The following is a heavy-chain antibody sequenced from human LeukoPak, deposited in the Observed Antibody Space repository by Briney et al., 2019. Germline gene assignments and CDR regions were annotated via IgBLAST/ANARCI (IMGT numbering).Heavy chain of an antibody. V-gene: IGHV4-34*01. D-gene: IGHD3-10*01. CDR2: INHSGST. J-gene: IGHJ6*02. Sequence: SETLSLTCAVYGGSFSGYYWSWIRQPPGKGLEWIGEINHSGSTNYNPSLKSRVTISVDTSKNQFSLKLSSVTAADTAVYYCAAQKVLLWGGMDVWGQGTTVTVSS. CDR3: AAQKVLLWGGMDV. CDR1: GGSFSGYY.